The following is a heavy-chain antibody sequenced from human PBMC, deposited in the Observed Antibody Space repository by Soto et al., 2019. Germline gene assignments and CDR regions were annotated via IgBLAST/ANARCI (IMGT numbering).Heavy chain of an antibody. D-gene: IGHD6-19*01. Sequence: GGSLRLSCAASGFTFSSYSMNWVRQAPGKGLEWVSAISGSGTSSYYADSVKGRFSISRDNSKNTLYLQMNSLRAEDTAVYYCAKDRKSGSGWYWDYWGQGTLVTVSS. J-gene: IGHJ4*02. CDR1: GFTFSSYS. V-gene: IGHV3-23*01. CDR2: ISGSGTSS. CDR3: AKDRKSGSGWYWDY.